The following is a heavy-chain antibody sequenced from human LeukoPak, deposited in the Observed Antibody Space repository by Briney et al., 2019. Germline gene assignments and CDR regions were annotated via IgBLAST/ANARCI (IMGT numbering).Heavy chain of an antibody. CDR1: GFTFSSYA. J-gene: IGHJ4*02. CDR2: ISYDGSNK. CDR3: ARDGSGSHPLDY. D-gene: IGHD1-26*01. V-gene: IGHV3-30*09. Sequence: GGSLRLSCAASGFTFSSYAMHWVRQAPGKGLEWVAVISYDGSNKYYADSVKGRFAISRDNSKNTLYLQMNSLRAEDTAVYYCARDGSGSHPLDYWGQGTLVTVSS.